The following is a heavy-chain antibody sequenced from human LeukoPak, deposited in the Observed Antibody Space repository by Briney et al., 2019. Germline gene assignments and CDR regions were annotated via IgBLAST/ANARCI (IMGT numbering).Heavy chain of an antibody. J-gene: IGHJ4*02. D-gene: IGHD3-10*01. CDR1: EFTFSAYG. CDR3: SKRSLLGSGSPPYFDY. V-gene: IGHV3-23*01. CDR2: YSGGSN. Sequence: PGGSLRLSCAASEFTFSAYGMSWLRQAPGKRLEWVSAYSGGSNFYSGSVRGRFTTSRDNSKNTFYLQMNSLGNADTTAYYCSKRSLLGSGSPPYFDYWGQGSLVTVS.